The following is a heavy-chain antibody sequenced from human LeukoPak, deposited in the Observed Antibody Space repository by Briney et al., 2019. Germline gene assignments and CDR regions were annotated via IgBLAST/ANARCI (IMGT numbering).Heavy chain of an antibody. J-gene: IGHJ6*02. V-gene: IGHV4-34*01. CDR2: INHSGST. CDR3: ARQTDLAAADYYYYYYGMDV. D-gene: IGHD6-13*01. CDR1: GGSFSGYY. Sequence: SETLSLTCAVYGGSFSGYYWSWIRQPPGKGLEWIGEINHSGSTNYNPSLKSRVTISVDTSKNQFSLKLSSVTAADTAVYYCARQTDLAAADYYYYYYGMDVWGQGTTVTVSS.